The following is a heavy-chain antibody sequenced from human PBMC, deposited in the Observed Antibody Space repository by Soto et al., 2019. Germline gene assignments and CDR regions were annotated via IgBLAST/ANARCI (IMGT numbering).Heavy chain of an antibody. D-gene: IGHD6-19*01. CDR3: ARPYRSGWPYYGMDV. J-gene: IGHJ6*02. V-gene: IGHV3-66*04. Sequence: EVQLVEAGGGLVQPGGSLRLSCVVSGFTVSSNYMSWVRQAPGKGLEWVSVIYRGGSTYYADSLKGRFIISRDRSKNTVYLQRNSLSAEDTAVYRCARPYRSGWPYYGMDVWGQGTTVTVSS. CDR1: GFTVSSNY. CDR2: IYRGGST.